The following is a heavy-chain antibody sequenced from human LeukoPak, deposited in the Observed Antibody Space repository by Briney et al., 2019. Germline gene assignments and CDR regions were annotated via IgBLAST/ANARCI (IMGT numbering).Heavy chain of an antibody. D-gene: IGHD3-10*01. CDR2: ISASGDGT. V-gene: IGHV3-23*01. J-gene: IGHJ3*02. CDR3: ARVIWLIDAFDI. Sequence: GGSLRLSCAASGFTVSSYAMTWVRQAPGKGLEWVSVISASGDGTYYADSVKGRSTISRDNSKNTLYLQMNSLRAEDTAVYYCARVIWLIDAFDIWGQGTMVTVSS. CDR1: GFTVSSYA.